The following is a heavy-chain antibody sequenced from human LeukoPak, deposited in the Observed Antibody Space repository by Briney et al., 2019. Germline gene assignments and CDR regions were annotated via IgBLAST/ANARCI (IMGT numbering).Heavy chain of an antibody. J-gene: IGHJ4*02. D-gene: IGHD1-1*01. CDR2: SRNKAKRYTT. V-gene: IGHV3-72*01. CDR1: GFTFSDHY. Sequence: GGSLRLSCAASGFTFSDHYMEWVRQAPGKGLEWVGRSRNKAKRYTTEYAASVKGRFSLARDDSKNSVYLQMNSLKTEDMAVYYCARGGQGSPLWNWGQGTLVTVSS. CDR3: ARGGQGSPLWN.